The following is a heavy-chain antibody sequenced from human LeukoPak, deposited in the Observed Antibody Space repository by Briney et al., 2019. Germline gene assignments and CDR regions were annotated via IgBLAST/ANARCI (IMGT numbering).Heavy chain of an antibody. CDR3: ARARWQLVPYFDS. D-gene: IGHD6-6*01. CDR2: INPNSGGT. CDR1: GYTFTDYY. Sequence: ASVNVSCKSSGYTFTDYYMHWVRQAPGQGLEWMGWINPNSGGTNFAQKFQGRVAMTRDTYISTAYLELGSLRSDDTAVYFCARARWQLVPYFDSWGQGTLVTVSS. V-gene: IGHV1-2*02. J-gene: IGHJ4*02.